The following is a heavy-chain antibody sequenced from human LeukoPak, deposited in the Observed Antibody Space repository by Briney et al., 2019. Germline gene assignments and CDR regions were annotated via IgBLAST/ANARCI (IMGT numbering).Heavy chain of an antibody. D-gene: IGHD3-22*01. V-gene: IGHV1-69*13. J-gene: IGHJ3*02. CDR1: GYTFTDYY. CDR3: ARARTYYYDSSGSHDAFVI. CDR2: IIPIFGTA. Sequence: GASVKVSCKASGYTFTDYYIHWVRQAPGQGLEWMGGIIPIFGTANYAQKFQGRVTITADESTSTAYMELSSLRSEDTAVYYCARARTYYYDSSGSHDAFVIWGQGTMVTVSS.